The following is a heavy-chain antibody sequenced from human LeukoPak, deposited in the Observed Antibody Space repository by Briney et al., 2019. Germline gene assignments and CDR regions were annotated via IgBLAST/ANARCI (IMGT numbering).Heavy chain of an antibody. CDR3: ARGGYSSGWYRWFDP. Sequence: SETLSLTCTVSGGSISSSSYYWGWIRQPPGKGLEWIGSIYYSGSTYYNPSLKSRVTISVDTSKNQFSLKLSSVTAADTAVYYCARGGYSSGWYRWFDPWGQGTLVTVSS. D-gene: IGHD6-19*01. J-gene: IGHJ5*02. CDR1: GGSISSSSYY. V-gene: IGHV4-39*07. CDR2: IYYSGST.